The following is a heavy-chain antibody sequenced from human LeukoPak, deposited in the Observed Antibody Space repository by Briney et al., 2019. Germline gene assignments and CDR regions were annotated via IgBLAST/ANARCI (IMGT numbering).Heavy chain of an antibody. J-gene: IGHJ3*02. CDR1: GGTFSSYA. CDR3: ARDIPAPNIQSVGLDAFDI. D-gene: IGHD2-2*01. CDR2: IIPIFGTA. Sequence: ASVKVSCKASGGTFSSYAISWVRQAPGQGLEWMGGIIPIFGTANYAQKFQGRVTIITDESTSTAYMELSSLRSEDTAVYYCARDIPAPNIQSVGLDAFDIWGQGTMVTVSS. V-gene: IGHV1-69*05.